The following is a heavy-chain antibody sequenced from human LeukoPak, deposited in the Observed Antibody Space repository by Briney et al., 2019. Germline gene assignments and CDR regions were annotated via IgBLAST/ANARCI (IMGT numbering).Heavy chain of an antibody. CDR1: GFTFSSYA. CDR3: AKGAVGYCSGGSCYPLDN. CDR2: ISGSGSST. V-gene: IGHV3-23*01. J-gene: IGHJ4*02. D-gene: IGHD2-15*01. Sequence: PGGSLRLSCAASGFTFSSYAMSWVRQAPGKGLEWVSAISGSGSSTYYADSVKGRFTSSRDNSKNTLYVQMNSLRAEDTAVCYCAKGAVGYCSGGSCYPLDNWGQGTLVTVSS.